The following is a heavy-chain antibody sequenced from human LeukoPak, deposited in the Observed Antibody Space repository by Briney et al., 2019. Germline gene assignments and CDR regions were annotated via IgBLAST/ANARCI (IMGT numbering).Heavy chain of an antibody. CDR1: GGSISSGYW. Sequence: PSETLSLTCAVSGGSISSGYWWSWVRQPPGKGLEWIGETYHSGSTNYNPSLKSRVTISVDKSKNQFSLKLSSVTAADTAMYYCASYRGARGYHFDYWGQGTQVTVSS. D-gene: IGHD1-1*01. J-gene: IGHJ4*02. V-gene: IGHV4-4*02. CDR3: ASYRGARGYHFDY. CDR2: TYHSGST.